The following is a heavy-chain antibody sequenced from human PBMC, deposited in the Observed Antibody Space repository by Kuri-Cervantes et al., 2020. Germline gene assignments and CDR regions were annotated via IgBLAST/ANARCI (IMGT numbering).Heavy chain of an antibody. Sequence: SETLSLTCDVSGYSIIRGYFWVWIRLPPGKGLQWIGSIHHNGVTHYNPSLTSRVTISRDTSNNQFSLTLTSVTAADTAIYYCARHSDSRSYYGWLDPWGQGSLVTVSS. CDR3: ARHSDSRSYYGWLDP. CDR2: IHHNGVT. D-gene: IGHD1-26*01. CDR1: GYSIIRGYF. V-gene: IGHV4-38-2*01. J-gene: IGHJ5*02.